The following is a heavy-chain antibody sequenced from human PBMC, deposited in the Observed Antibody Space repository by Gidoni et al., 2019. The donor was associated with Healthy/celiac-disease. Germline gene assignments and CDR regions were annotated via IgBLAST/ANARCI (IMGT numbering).Heavy chain of an antibody. CDR1: GFTFSDYY. J-gene: IGHJ6*02. D-gene: IGHD4-17*01. CDR3: ARDSDYGDSGMDV. CDR2: MSSSGSTI. V-gene: IGHV3-11*01. Sequence: QVHLVESGGGLVKPGGSLRLSCAASGFTFSDYYMSWIRQAPGKGLEWVSYMSSSGSTIYYEDAVKGRFTISRDNAKNSLYLQMNSLRAEDTAVYYCARDSDYGDSGMDVLGQGTTVTVSS.